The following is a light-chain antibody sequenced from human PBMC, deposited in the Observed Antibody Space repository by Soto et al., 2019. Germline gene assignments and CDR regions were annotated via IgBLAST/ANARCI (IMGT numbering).Light chain of an antibody. J-gene: IGKJ2*01. V-gene: IGKV3-20*01. CDR3: QQYGSSPYT. CDR2: GAS. CDR1: QSVSSY. Sequence: EIVLTQSPGTLSLSPGERASLSCGASQSVSSYLAWYQQKPGQAPRLVIYGASNRATGIPDRVSGSGSGTDFTLTISRLEPEDFAVYCCQQYGSSPYTFGQGTKVDIK.